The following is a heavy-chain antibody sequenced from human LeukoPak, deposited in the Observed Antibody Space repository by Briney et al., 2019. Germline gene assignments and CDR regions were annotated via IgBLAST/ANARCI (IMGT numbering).Heavy chain of an antibody. J-gene: IGHJ5*02. CDR1: GGSISSGGYY. CDR3: AREQDHQLLSGRWFDP. CDR2: IYYSGST. Sequence: PSETLSLTCTVSGGSISSGGYYWSWIRQHPGKGLEWIGYIYYSGSTYYNPSLKSRVTISVDTSKNQFSLKLSSVTAADTAVYYCAREQDHQLLSGRWFDPWGQGNLVTVSS. D-gene: IGHD2-2*01. V-gene: IGHV4-31*03.